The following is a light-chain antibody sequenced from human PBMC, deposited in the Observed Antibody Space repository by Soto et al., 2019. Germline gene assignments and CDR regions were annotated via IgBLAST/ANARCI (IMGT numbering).Light chain of an antibody. J-gene: IGKJ1*01. Sequence: DIQMTQSPSSLSASVGDRVTITCRASQSITIYLNWYQQQPGEAPRLLIYGASTLQTGVPSRFSGSGSMTDFTLTISDLQPEDFATYYCQQTYTAPRTFGQGTKVDI. CDR1: QSITIY. CDR2: GAS. CDR3: QQTYTAPRT. V-gene: IGKV1-39*01.